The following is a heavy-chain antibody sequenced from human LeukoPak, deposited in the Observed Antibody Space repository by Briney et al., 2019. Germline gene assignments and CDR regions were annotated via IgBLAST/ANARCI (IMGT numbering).Heavy chain of an antibody. CDR3: ARPQYCSGGSCYGTDY. J-gene: IGHJ4*02. V-gene: IGHV5-51*01. D-gene: IGHD2-15*01. CDR2: VYPGDSDT. Sequence: GESLKISCWASIYSFTSYWIGWVRQMPGKGLEWMGIVYPGDSDTRYRPSFQGQVTISADKSTSTVYLQWSSLKASDTAIYYCARPQYCSGGSCYGTDYWGQGTLVTVSS. CDR1: IYSFTSYW.